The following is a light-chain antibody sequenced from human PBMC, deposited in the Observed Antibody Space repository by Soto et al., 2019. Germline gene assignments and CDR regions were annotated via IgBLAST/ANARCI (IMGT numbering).Light chain of an antibody. CDR3: QQFNSYPWT. Sequence: AIQLTQSPSSLSASVGDRVTITCLASQGIRSSLAWFQQKAGNPPKVLIYEASVLETGVSSRFSGSGSGTDFTLSISSLQPEDFATYYCQQFNSYPWTFGQGTTVEVK. CDR1: QGIRSS. V-gene: IGKV1-13*02. CDR2: EAS. J-gene: IGKJ1*01.